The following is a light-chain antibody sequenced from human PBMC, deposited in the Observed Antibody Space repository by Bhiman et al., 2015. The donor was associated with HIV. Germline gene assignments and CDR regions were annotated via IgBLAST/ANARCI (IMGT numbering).Light chain of an antibody. V-gene: IGLV2-14*01. CDR1: SSDVGGYDY. CDR2: EVN. Sequence: QSALTQPASVSGAPGQSITISCTGTSSDVGGYDYVSWYQQYPGNAPKLLIYEVNKWPSGVSSRFSGSKSGNTASLTISGLQAEDEADYYCSSYTTSSTVVFGGGTKLTVL. J-gene: IGLJ2*01. CDR3: SSYTTSSTVV.